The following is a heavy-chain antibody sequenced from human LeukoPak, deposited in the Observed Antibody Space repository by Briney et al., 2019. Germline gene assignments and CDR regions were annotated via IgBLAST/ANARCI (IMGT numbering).Heavy chain of an antibody. D-gene: IGHD1-14*01. V-gene: IGHV4-59*01. CDR1: GGSMSTYY. CDR2: IYYSGTT. Sequence: SETLSLTCTVSGGSMSTYYWSWIRQPPGKGLEWIGYIYYSGTTNYNPSLKSRVTISVDTSKNQFSLKLSSVTAADTAVYYCAGMRITTPTVRTLDYWGQGTLVTVSS. J-gene: IGHJ4*02. CDR3: AGMRITTPTVRTLDY.